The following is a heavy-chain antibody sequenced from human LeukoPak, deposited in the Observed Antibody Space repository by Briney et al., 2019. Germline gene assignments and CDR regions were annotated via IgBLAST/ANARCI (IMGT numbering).Heavy chain of an antibody. CDR3: ARGGYYYDSSGYYYLAFDI. V-gene: IGHV1-8*01. CDR2: MNPNSGNT. D-gene: IGHD3-22*01. J-gene: IGHJ3*02. CDR1: GYTFTSYD. Sequence: ASVKVSCKASGYTFTSYDINWVRQATGQGLEWMGWMNPNSGNTGYAQKFQGRVTMTRNTSISTAYMELSSLRSEDTAVYYCARGGYYYDSSGYYYLAFDIWGQGTMVTVS.